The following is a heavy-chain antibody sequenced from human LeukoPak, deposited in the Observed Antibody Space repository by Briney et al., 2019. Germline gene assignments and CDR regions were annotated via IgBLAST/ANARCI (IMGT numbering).Heavy chain of an antibody. CDR3: ARGYNSKWYFDY. D-gene: IGHD6-13*01. CDR1: GFTFSSYS. V-gene: IGHV3-21*01. Sequence: PGGSLRLSCAASGFTFSSYSMNWVRQAPGKGLEWVSSISSSSSSSTYIYYADSVKGRFTISRDNAKNSLFLQMNSLRAEDTALYYCARGYNSKWYFDYWGQGTLVTVSS. CDR2: ISSSSSSSTYI. J-gene: IGHJ4*02.